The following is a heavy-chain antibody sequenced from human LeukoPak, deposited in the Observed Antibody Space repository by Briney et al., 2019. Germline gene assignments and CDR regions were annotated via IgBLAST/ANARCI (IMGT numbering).Heavy chain of an antibody. CDR3: ARGWEYYFDY. D-gene: IGHD1-26*01. CDR2: INPNSGGT. V-gene: IGHV1-2*02. Sequence: ASVKVSCKASGGTFSSYAISWVRQAPGQGLEWMGWINPNSGGTNYAQKFQGRVTMTRDTSISTAYMELSRLRSDDTAVYYCARGWEYYFDYWGQGTLVTVSS. CDR1: GGTFSSYA. J-gene: IGHJ4*02.